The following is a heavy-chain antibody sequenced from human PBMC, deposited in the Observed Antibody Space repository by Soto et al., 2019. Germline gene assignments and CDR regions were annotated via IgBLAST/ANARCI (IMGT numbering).Heavy chain of an antibody. D-gene: IGHD2-2*02. CDR3: ARAYTPALYYGY. J-gene: IGHJ4*02. CDR2: IIPILGIA. Sequence: SVKVSCKASGGTFSSYAISWVRQAPGQGLEWMGRIIPILGIANYAQKLQGRVTITADKSTSTAYMELSSLRSEDTAVYYCARAYTPALYYGYWGQGTLVTVSS. CDR1: GGTFSSYA. V-gene: IGHV1-69*04.